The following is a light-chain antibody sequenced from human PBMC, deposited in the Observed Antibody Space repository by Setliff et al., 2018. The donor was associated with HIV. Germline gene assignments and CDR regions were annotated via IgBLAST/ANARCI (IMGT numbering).Light chain of an antibody. CDR1: ASDIGYYTH. J-gene: IGLJ1*01. V-gene: IGLV2-8*01. Sequence: QSALPPPPSASGSPGQSVTISGTRTASDIGYYTHVSWYQQYPGKAPTLVIYDCSRRPSDIPSRFSGSRSCNTASLTFSGLQPEDDADYYFSSYSVNNNYVFGTGTNVTVL. CDR3: SSYSVNNNYV. CDR2: DCS.